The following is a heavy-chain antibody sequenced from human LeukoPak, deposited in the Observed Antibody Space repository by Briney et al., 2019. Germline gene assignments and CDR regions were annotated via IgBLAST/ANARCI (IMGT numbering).Heavy chain of an antibody. Sequence: ASVKVSCKASGYTFTSYYMHWVRQAPGQGLEWMGIINPSGGSTSYAQKFQGRVTMTRDMSTSTVYMELSSLRSEDTAVHYCARVGGVSGYDPHTHFDYWGQGTLVTVSS. CDR3: ARVGGVSGYDPHTHFDY. V-gene: IGHV1-46*01. CDR1: GYTFTSYY. CDR2: INPSGGST. J-gene: IGHJ4*02. D-gene: IGHD5-12*01.